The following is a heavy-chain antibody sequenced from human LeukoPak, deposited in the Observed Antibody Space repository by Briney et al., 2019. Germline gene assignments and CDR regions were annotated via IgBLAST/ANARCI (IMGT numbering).Heavy chain of an antibody. CDR3: ARIRDPYGYAHLDL. Sequence: GGSLRLSCAASGFIFSSCSMDWVRQAPGKGLEWFSSISGSSFYINYADSVRGRFTISRYNAENSVYLQMSSLRDEDTAVYYCARIRDPYGYAHLDLWGQGTLVTVST. J-gene: IGHJ4*02. CDR1: GFIFSSCS. CDR2: ISGSSFYI. V-gene: IGHV3-21*01. D-gene: IGHD5-18*01.